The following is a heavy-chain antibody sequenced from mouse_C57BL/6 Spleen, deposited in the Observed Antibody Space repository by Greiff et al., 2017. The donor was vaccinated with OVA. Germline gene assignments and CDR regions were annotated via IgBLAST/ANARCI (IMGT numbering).Heavy chain of an antibody. CDR1: GYTFTSYW. CDR3: ARGYYRNWYFDV. Sequence: QVQLQQPGAELVKPGASVKMSCKASGYTFTSYWITWVKQRPGQGLEWIGDIYPGSGSTNYNEKFKSKATLTVDTSSSTAYMQLSSLTSEDSAVYYCARGYYRNWYFDVWGTGTTVTVSS. D-gene: IGHD2-12*01. J-gene: IGHJ1*03. CDR2: IYPGSGST. V-gene: IGHV1-55*01.